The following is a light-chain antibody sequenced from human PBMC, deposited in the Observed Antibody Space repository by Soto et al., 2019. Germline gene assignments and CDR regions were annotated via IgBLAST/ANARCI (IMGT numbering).Light chain of an antibody. V-gene: IGKV1-9*01. Sequence: DIQLTQSPSFLSASVGDRVTITCRASQGISSYLAWYQQKPGKAPNLLIYASSTLQSGVPSRFSGSGSGTEFTLPISSLQPEDFATYYCQQLNNYPPAFGQGTRLDIK. CDR3: QQLNNYPPA. CDR1: QGISSY. CDR2: ASS. J-gene: IGKJ5*01.